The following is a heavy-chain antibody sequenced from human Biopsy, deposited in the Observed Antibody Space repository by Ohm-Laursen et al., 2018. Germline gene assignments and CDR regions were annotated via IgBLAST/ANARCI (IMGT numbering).Heavy chain of an antibody. V-gene: IGHV3-23*01. D-gene: IGHD4-17*01. CDR2: ISGNSDII. J-gene: IGHJ4*02. Sequence: SLRLSCSASGFTFSSYAMTWFRQAPGKGLEWVSTISGNSDIIYDTDSVKGRFTISRDNSKNTLYLQMNSLRADDTPVDYCALAAAQTVTHFDYWGQGTLVTVSS. CDR1: GFTFSSYA. CDR3: ALAAAQTVTHFDY.